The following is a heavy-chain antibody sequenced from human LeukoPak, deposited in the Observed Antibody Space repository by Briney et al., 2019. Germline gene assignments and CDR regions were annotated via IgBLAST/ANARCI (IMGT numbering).Heavy chain of an antibody. D-gene: IGHD2-15*01. CDR3: ARDCSGGSCGPYAFDI. CDR2: ISSSSSTI. CDR1: GFTCSGSA. V-gene: IGHV3-48*01. Sequence: GGSLRLSCAASGFTCSGSAMHWVRQAPGKGLEWVSYISSSSSTIYYADSVKGRFTISRDNAKNSLYLQMNSLRAEDTAVYYCARDCSGGSCGPYAFDIWGQGTMVTVSS. J-gene: IGHJ3*02.